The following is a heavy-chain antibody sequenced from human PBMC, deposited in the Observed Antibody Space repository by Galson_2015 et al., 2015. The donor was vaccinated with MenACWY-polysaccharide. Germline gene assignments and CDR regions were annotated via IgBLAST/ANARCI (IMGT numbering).Heavy chain of an antibody. CDR1: EFRFSAYW. D-gene: IGHD3/OR15-3a*01. V-gene: IGHV3-7*01. Sequence: SLRLSCAASEFRFSAYWMTWVRQAPGKGLEWVANINTDGSDTYYVDRVRGRISISRDNAKSSLFLQINSLRAEDTAVYYCARHVDWGFGFWGQGTLVTVSS. J-gene: IGHJ4*02. CDR2: INTDGSDT. CDR3: ARHVDWGFGF.